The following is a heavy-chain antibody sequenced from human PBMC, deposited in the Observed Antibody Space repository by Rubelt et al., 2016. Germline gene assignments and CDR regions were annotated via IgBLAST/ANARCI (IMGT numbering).Heavy chain of an antibody. CDR2: IYYSGST. CDR3: ARQGDHTNYHYLDY. V-gene: IGHV4-59*08. D-gene: IGHD4/OR15-4a*01. CDR1: GGSINNYY. J-gene: IGHJ4*02. Sequence: QVQLQESGPGLVKPLETLSLTCTVSGGSINNYYWSWIRQPPGKGLEWVGSIYYSGSTTYNPSLKSRLTMSVDTSKNQFSLKLSSVTAADTAVYYCARQGDHTNYHYLDYWGQGTLVTVSS.